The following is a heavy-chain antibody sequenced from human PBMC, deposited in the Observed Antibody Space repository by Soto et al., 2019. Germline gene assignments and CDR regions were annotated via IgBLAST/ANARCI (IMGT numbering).Heavy chain of an antibody. CDR1: GFTFSSYS. D-gene: IGHD3-22*01. CDR2: ISSSSSTI. Sequence: VQLVESGGGLVQPGGSLRLSCAASGFTFSSYSMNWVRQAPGKGLEWVSYISSSSSTIYYADSVKGRFTISRDNAKNSLYLQMNSLRDEDTAVYYCARDGYYYDSSGYYLNDYWGQGTLVTVSS. V-gene: IGHV3-48*02. CDR3: ARDGYYYDSSGYYLNDY. J-gene: IGHJ4*02.